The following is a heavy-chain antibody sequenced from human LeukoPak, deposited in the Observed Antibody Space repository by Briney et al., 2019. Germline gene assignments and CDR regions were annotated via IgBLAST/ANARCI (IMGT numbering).Heavy chain of an antibody. CDR1: GGSISSSSYY. D-gene: IGHD3-3*01. CDR2: IYYSGST. Sequence: RSETLSLTCTVSGGSISSSSYYWGWIRQPPGKGLEWIGSIYYSGSTYYNPSLKSRVTISVDTSKNQFSLKLSSVTAADTAVYYCARRSIFGVVIGYYFDYWGQGTLVTVSS. CDR3: ARRSIFGVVIGYYFDY. V-gene: IGHV4-39*01. J-gene: IGHJ4*02.